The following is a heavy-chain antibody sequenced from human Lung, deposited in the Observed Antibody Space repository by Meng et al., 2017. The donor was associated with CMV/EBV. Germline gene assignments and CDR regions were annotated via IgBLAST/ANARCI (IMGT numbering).Heavy chain of an antibody. D-gene: IGHD3/OR15-3a*01. J-gene: IGHJ4*02. CDR2: IYPGDSDV. V-gene: IGHV5-51*01. CDR3: ARQDWTSGNRAYYFDY. Sequence: GESLKISCKVSGYMFNIYWIGWVRQKPGKGLEWMGIIYPGDSDVRYSPSIQGQVTISADKSTNTAYLQWSGLRASDTAMYYCARQDWTSGNRAYYFDYWGQGXLVTVSS. CDR1: GYMFNIYW.